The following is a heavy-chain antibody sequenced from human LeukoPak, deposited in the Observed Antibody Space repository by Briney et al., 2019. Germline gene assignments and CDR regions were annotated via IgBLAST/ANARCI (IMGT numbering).Heavy chain of an antibody. D-gene: IGHD3-22*01. CDR3: VRGSDDYDSSAYYYHLGDY. Sequence: PGGSLRLSCAASGFTFSSYAMSWVRQAPGKGLQWVTVISFDGSNKYYTDSVKGRFTISRDNSKNTLYLQMNSLRLEDTAVYYCVRGSDDYDSSAYYYHLGDYWGQGTLVTVSS. CDR2: ISFDGSNK. J-gene: IGHJ4*02. V-gene: IGHV3-30*04. CDR1: GFTFSSYA.